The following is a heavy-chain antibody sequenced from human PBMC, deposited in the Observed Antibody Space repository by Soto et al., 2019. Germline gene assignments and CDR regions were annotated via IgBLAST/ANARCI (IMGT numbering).Heavy chain of an antibody. CDR1: GFTFSSYA. CDR2: VSRAGTYT. Sequence: EVQLLESGGDVVRPGGSLRLSCAASGFTFSSYAMGWVRQAPGKWLEWVAGVSRAGTYTFYADSVRGRFSISIDNSRDTVDLYMNALRGDDTAVYFCVKYTVTEDLGESWGQGTLVSVSS. CDR3: VKYTVTEDLGES. V-gene: IGHV3-23*01. J-gene: IGHJ5*02. D-gene: IGHD3-16*01.